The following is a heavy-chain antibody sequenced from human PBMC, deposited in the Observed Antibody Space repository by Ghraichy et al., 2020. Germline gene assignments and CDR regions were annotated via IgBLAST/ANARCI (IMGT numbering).Heavy chain of an antibody. CDR2: IKQDGSEK. V-gene: IGHV3-7*03. Sequence: GGSLRLSCAASGFNFTASWMKWVRQAPGKGLEWVAGIKQDGSEKYHVDSVKGRFTISRDNAKNSLYLQMNSLRVEDTAVYYCARDRAYKSFDYWGQGILVSVSS. CDR3: ARDRAYKSFDY. CDR1: GFNFTASW. D-gene: IGHD5-24*01. J-gene: IGHJ4*02.